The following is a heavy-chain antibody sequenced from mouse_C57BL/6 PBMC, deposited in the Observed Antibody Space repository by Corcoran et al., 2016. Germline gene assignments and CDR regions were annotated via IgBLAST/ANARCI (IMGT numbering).Heavy chain of an antibody. CDR1: GYTFTDYY. Sequence: QVQLQQSGPELVKPGASVKISCKASGYTFTDYYINWVKQRPGQGLEWIGWIFPGSGSTYYNEKFKGKATLTVDKSSSTAYMLLSSLTSEDSAVYFCARRDHYGSSSRGWYFDVWGTGTTVTVSS. CDR2: IFPGSGST. J-gene: IGHJ1*03. CDR3: ARRDHYGSSSRGWYFDV. V-gene: IGHV1-75*01. D-gene: IGHD1-1*01.